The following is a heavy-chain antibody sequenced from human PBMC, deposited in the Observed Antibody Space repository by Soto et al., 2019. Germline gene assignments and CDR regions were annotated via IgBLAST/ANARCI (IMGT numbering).Heavy chain of an antibody. CDR1: GFTFSSYS. D-gene: IGHD3-9*01. CDR2: ISSSSSYI. J-gene: IGHJ4*02. Sequence: PGGSLRLSCAASGFTFSSYSMNWVRQAPGKGLEWVSSISSSSSYIYYADSVKGRFTISRDNAKNSLYLQMNSLRAEDTAVYYCARPQNDILTDSYTKYLDHWGQGTLVTVSS. CDR3: ARPQNDILTDSYTKYLDH. V-gene: IGHV3-21*04.